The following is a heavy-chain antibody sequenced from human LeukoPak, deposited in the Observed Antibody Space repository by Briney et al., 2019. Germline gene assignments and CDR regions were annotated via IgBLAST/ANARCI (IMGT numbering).Heavy chain of an antibody. D-gene: IGHD3-3*01. J-gene: IGHJ6*02. Sequence: ASVKVSCKASGYTFTSYGISWVRQAPGQGLEWMGWISAYNGNTNYAQKLQGRVTTTTDISTSTAYMELRSLRSDDTAVYYCARDGSGVYYDFWSPYYYGMDVWGQGTTVTVSS. CDR2: ISAYNGNT. V-gene: IGHV1-18*01. CDR3: ARDGSGVYYDFWSPYYYGMDV. CDR1: GYTFTSYG.